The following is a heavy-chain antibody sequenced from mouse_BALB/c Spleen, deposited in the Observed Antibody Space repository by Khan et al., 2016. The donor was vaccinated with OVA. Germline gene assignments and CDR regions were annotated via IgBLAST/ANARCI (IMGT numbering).Heavy chain of an antibody. CDR1: GLNIKDTY. V-gene: IGHV14-3*02. J-gene: IGHJ2*01. CDR2: IAPPNGNT. Sequence: VQLQQSGAELVKSGATVKLSCTASGLNIKDTYMHWLKQWPEQGLEWIGRIAPPNGNTKSDPQFQGKAHITADSSSNTAYQQTRSLTSGDTAVYYGDRTAGKWGQGTPLTVSS. D-gene: IGHD3-1*01. CDR3: DRTAGK.